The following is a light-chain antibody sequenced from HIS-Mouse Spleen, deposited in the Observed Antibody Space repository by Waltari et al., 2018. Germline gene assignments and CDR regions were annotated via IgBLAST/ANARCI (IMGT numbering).Light chain of an antibody. J-gene: IGLJ2*01. V-gene: IGLV3-10*01. CDR2: EDS. CDR1: ALPKKY. Sequence: SYELTQPLSVSVSPGQTARITCPGDALPKKYAYWYQQKSGQAPVLVIYEDSKRPTGIPDRFSGSSSGTMATLTISGAQVEDEADYYCYSTDSSGNHRVFGGGTKLTVL. CDR3: YSTDSSGNHRV.